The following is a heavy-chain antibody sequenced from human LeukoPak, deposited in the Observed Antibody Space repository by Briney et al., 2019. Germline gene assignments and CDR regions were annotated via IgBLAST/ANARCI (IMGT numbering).Heavy chain of an antibody. CDR2: IYYSGST. CDR3: ARDFGQWLVRYFDY. V-gene: IGHV4-61*01. CDR1: GGSVSNGSYY. Sequence: NTSETLSLTCTVSGGSVSNGSYYWGWIRQPPGKGLEWIGYIYYSGSTNYNPSLKSRVTISVDTSKNQFSLKLSSVTAADTAVYYCARDFGQWLVRYFDYWGQGTLVTVSS. J-gene: IGHJ4*02. D-gene: IGHD6-19*01.